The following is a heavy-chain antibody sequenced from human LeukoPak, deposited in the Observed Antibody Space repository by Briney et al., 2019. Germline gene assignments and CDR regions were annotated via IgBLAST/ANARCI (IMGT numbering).Heavy chain of an antibody. Sequence: GGSLRLSCAASGFTFSSYAMSWVRQAPGKGLEWVSYISSSGSTIYYADSVKGRFTISRDNAKNSLYLQMNSLRAEDTAVYYCAREKVPAAILGEYYYYGMDVWGQGTTVTVSS. V-gene: IGHV3-48*04. D-gene: IGHD2-2*02. CDR3: AREKVPAAILGEYYYYGMDV. CDR1: GFTFSSYA. CDR2: ISSSGSTI. J-gene: IGHJ6*02.